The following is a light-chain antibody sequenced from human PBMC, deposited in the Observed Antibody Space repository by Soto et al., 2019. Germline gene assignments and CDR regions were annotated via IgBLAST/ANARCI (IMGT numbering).Light chain of an antibody. CDR3: QHFNSYPRT. J-gene: IGKJ3*01. CDR2: DAS. V-gene: IGKV1-13*02. CDR1: QGISSA. Sequence: ASQLTQSPSSLSASVGDRVTITCRASQGISSALAWYQQKPGQAPKLLIYDASSLESGGPSRFSGSGYEPDFTLTISRLQPEDCATYYGQHFNSYPRTFGPGPKVDIK.